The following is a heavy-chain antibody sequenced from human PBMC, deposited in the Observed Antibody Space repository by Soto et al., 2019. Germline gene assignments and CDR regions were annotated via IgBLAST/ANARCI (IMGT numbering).Heavy chain of an antibody. V-gene: IGHV3-48*02. D-gene: IGHD3-3*01. CDR3: ARDHLITIFGVVTPNWFDP. CDR2: ISSSSSSTI. J-gene: IGHJ5*02. CDR1: GFTFSSYS. Sequence: PGGSLRLSCAASGFTFSSYSMNWVRQAPGKGLEWVSYISSSSSSTIYYADSVKGRFTISRDNAKNSLYLQMNSLRDEDTAVYYCARDHLITIFGVVTPNWFDPWGQGTLVTVSS.